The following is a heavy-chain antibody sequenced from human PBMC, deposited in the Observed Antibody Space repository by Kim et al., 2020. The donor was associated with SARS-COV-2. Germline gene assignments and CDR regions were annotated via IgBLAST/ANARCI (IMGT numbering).Heavy chain of an antibody. CDR1: GDSVSSNSAA. CDR3: ARDVPAHYGGKAGYYYYGMDV. Sequence: SQTLSLTCAISGDSVSSNSAAWNWIRQSPSRGLEWLGRTYYRSKWYNDYAVSVKSRITINPDTSKNQFSLQLNSVTPEDTAVYYCARDVPAHYGGKAGYYYYGMDVWGQGTTVTVSS. V-gene: IGHV6-1*01. J-gene: IGHJ6*02. CDR2: TYYRSKWYN. D-gene: IGHD4-17*01.